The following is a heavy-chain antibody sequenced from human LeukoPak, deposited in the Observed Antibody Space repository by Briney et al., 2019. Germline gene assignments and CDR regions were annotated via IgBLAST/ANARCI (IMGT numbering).Heavy chain of an antibody. CDR1: GFTFSSYG. D-gene: IGHD4-23*01. CDR3: AKSLDYGGNRARLDF. CDR2: ISYDGSNK. Sequence: GGSLRLSCAASGFTFSSYGMHWVRQAPGKGLEWVAFISYDGSNKYYADSVKGRFTISRDNSKNTLYLQMNSLRVDDTAVYYCAKSLDYGGNRARLDFWGQGTLVTVSS. J-gene: IGHJ4*02. V-gene: IGHV3-30*18.